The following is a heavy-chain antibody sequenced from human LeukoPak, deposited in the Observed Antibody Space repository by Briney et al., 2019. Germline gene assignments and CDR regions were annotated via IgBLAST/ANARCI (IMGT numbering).Heavy chain of an antibody. D-gene: IGHD4-23*01. V-gene: IGHV3-33*08. CDR1: GFTFSSYG. Sequence: GGSLRLSCAASGFTFSSYGMHWVRQAPGKGLEWVAVIWYDGSNKYYADSVKGRFTISRDNSKNTLYLQMNSLRAEDTAVYYCARDLHLGTVVTPVGYWGQGTLVTVSS. J-gene: IGHJ4*02. CDR3: ARDLHLGTVVTPVGY. CDR2: IWYDGSNK.